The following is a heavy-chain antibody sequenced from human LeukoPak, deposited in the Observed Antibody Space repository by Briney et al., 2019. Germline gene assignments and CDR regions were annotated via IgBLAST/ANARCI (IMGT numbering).Heavy chain of an antibody. CDR2: ISGSGGST. CDR1: GFTFSSYG. CDR3: AKGRRVVRSYNYFDY. V-gene: IGHV3-23*01. J-gene: IGHJ4*02. Sequence: PGGSLRLPCAASGFTFSSYGMSWVRQAPGKGLEWVSAISGSGGSTYYADSVKGRFTISRDNSKNTLYLQMNSLRAEDTAVYYCAKGRRVVRSYNYFDYWGQGTLVTVSS. D-gene: IGHD1-26*01.